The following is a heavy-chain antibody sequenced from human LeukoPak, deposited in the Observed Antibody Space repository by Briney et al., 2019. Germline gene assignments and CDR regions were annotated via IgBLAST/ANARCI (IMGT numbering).Heavy chain of an antibody. CDR2: MNPNSGNT. J-gene: IGHJ3*02. Sequence: ASVKVSCKASGYTFTSYDINWVRQATGQGLEWMGWMNPNSGNTGYAQKFQGRVTMTRNTPISTAYMELSSLRSEDTAVYYCARAYYDILTGYYLSAFDIWGQGTMVTVSS. CDR3: ARAYYDILTGYYLSAFDI. V-gene: IGHV1-8*01. D-gene: IGHD3-9*01. CDR1: GYTFTSYD.